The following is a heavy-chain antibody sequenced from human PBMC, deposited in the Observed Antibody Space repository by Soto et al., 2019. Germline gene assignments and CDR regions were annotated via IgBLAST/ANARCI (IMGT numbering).Heavy chain of an antibody. J-gene: IGHJ4*02. Sequence: SETLSLTCAVSGYSISSSNWWGWIRQPPGKGLEWIGYIYYSGTTYYNPSLKSRVTMSVDTSKNQFSLKLTSVTAVDTAVYYCASREIQGPIDYSGQGTLVLVSS. D-gene: IGHD1-26*01. CDR3: ASREIQGPIDY. CDR1: GYSISSSNW. CDR2: IYYSGTT. V-gene: IGHV4-28*01.